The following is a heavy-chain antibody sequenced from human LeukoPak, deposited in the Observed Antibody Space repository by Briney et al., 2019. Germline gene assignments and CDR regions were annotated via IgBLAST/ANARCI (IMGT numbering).Heavy chain of an antibody. CDR1: GFTFSSYA. J-gene: IGHJ4*02. CDR3: AKEGKCGGDCPASSQIPYYFDY. CDR2: ISGSGGST. V-gene: IGHV3-23*01. D-gene: IGHD2-21*02. Sequence: PGGSLRLSCAASGFTFSSYAMSWVRQAPGKGLEWVSAISGSGGSTYYADSVKGRFTISRDNSKNTLYLQMNSLRAEDTAVYYCAKEGKCGGDCPASSQIPYYFDYWGQGTLVTVSS.